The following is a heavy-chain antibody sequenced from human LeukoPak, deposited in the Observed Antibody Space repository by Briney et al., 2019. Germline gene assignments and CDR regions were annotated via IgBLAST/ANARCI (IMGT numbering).Heavy chain of an antibody. V-gene: IGHV1-8*01. CDR2: MNLNSGNT. D-gene: IGHD3-16*01. Sequence: ASVKVSCKASGFTFTGYDLNWVRQATGQGLEWMGWMNLNSGNTAYAQKFQGRVTMTRNTSISTAYMELSSLTSEDTAVYYCPRGRFDGGHWGQGTLVTVSS. CDR3: PRGRFDGGH. J-gene: IGHJ4*02. CDR1: GFTFTGYD.